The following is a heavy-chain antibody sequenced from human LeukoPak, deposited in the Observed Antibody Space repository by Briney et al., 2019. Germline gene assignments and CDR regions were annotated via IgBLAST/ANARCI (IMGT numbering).Heavy chain of an antibody. Sequence: SETLSLTCTVSGVSIFSFYWNWVRQPPGKGLEWIGYTHYSGSTNYNPPLKSRVTISVDTSKSQFSLKLTSATAADTAVYYCATGRSIRYFDYWGQGTLLTVSS. CDR1: GVSIFSFY. V-gene: IGHV4-59*08. CDR3: ATGRSIRYFDY. CDR2: THYSGST. D-gene: IGHD3-9*01. J-gene: IGHJ4*02.